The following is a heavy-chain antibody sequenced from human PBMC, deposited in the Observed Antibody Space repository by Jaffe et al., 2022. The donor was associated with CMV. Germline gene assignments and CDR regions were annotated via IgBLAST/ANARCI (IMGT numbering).Heavy chain of an antibody. CDR2: ISSSAGTI. CDR1: GFIFSDYY. CDR3: ARDIDSSGFYFAPGLDY. Sequence: QLVESGGGLVKPGGSLRLSCAASGFIFSDYYMSWIRQAPGKGLEWVSYISSSAGTIYYADSVKGRFTISRDNAKNSLYLQMNSLRAEDTAVYYCARDIDSSGFYFAPGLDYWGQGTLVTVSS. D-gene: IGHD3-22*01. V-gene: IGHV3-11*01. J-gene: IGHJ4*02.